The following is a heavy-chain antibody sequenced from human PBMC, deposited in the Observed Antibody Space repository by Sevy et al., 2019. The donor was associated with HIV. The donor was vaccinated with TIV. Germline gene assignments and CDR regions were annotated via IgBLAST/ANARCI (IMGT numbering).Heavy chain of an antibody. Sequence: GSLRLSCAASGFTFGTYVMNWVRQAPGKGLEWVSGITISGGSTYYADSVKGRFTISRDNSKNNLYLQMNSLRAEDTAVYYCAKDRVSGTYYTGDFDYWGQGTLVTVSS. J-gene: IGHJ4*02. V-gene: IGHV3-23*01. CDR2: ITISGGST. CDR1: GFTFGTYV. D-gene: IGHD3-10*01. CDR3: AKDRVSGTYYTGDFDY.